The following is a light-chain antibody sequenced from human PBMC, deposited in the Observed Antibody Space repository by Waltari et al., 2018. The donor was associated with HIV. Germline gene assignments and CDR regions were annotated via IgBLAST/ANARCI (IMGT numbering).Light chain of an antibody. CDR3: QQSDSIPYT. V-gene: IGKV1-39*01. CDR1: QSISDF. CDR2: SAS. Sequence: DIQMTQSPSPLSASVGDRVTITCRASQSISDFLNWYQQKPGKAPQLLISSASTLQSGVPSRFSGSGSGTDFTLTINSLQPEDFATYYCQQSDSIPYTFGQGTKLDI. J-gene: IGKJ2*01.